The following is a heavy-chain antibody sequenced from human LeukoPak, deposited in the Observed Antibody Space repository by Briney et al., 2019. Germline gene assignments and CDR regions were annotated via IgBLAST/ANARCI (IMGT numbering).Heavy chain of an antibody. Sequence: PSETLSLTCTVSRGSISNYYWSWIRQPPGKGLEWIGYIYYGGNTNYTPSLRGRVTISLDTSKSQFSLNLSSVTAADTAVYYCVRAPGSTYSSYYFDYWGQGTLVTVSS. CDR2: IYYGGNT. V-gene: IGHV4-59*01. CDR1: RGSISNYY. D-gene: IGHD2-2*01. CDR3: VRAPGSTYSSYYFDY. J-gene: IGHJ4*02.